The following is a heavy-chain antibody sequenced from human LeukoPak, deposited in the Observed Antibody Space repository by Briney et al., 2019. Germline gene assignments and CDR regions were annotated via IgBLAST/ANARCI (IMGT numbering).Heavy chain of an antibody. CDR2: IIPMFGTP. V-gene: IGHV1-69*06. J-gene: IGHJ5*02. CDR1: GDTFTTYA. D-gene: IGHD2-8*01. Sequence: ASVKVSCKTSGDTFTTYAIIWVRQAPGQGLEWMGGIIPMFGTPNYAQRLQGRVTITADKSTKTAYMELSRLRSEDTAVYYCARAGIPGYCTNVTCSNWLDPWGQGTLVTVSS. CDR3: ARAGIPGYCTNVTCSNWLDP.